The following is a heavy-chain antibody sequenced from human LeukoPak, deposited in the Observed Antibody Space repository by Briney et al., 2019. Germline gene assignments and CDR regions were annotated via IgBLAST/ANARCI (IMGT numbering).Heavy chain of an antibody. CDR3: ARRPSYWYFDL. CDR1: GGSISSYY. J-gene: IGHJ2*01. V-gene: IGHV4-59*08. Sequence: SETLSLTCTVSGGSISSYYWSWIRQPPGKGLEWIGYIYYSGSTNYNPSLKSRVTISVDTSKNQFSLKLSSVTAADTAVYYCARRPSYWYFDLWGRGTLVTVSS. CDR2: IYYSGST.